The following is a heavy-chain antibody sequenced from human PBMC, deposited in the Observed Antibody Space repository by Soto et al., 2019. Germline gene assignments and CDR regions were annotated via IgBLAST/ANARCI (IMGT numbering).Heavy chain of an antibody. V-gene: IGHV3-30*18. CDR2: ISYDGSNK. CDR3: AKDRDYYDSSGYDY. Sequence: GGSLRLSCAASGFTFSSYGMHWVRQAPGKGLEWVAVISYDGSNKYYADSVKGRFTISRDNSKNTLYLQMNSLRAEDTAVYYCAKDRDYYDSSGYDYWGQGTLVTVSS. J-gene: IGHJ4*02. CDR1: GFTFSSYG. D-gene: IGHD3-22*01.